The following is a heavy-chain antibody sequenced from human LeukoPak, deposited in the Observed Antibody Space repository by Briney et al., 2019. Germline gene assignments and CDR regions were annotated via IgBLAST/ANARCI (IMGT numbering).Heavy chain of an antibody. CDR3: ASGRYDILTGADY. V-gene: IGHV1-69*01. D-gene: IGHD3-9*01. J-gene: IGHJ4*02. CDR2: IIPIFGTA. CDR1: GGTFSSYA. Sequence: SVKVSCKASGGTFSSYAISWVRQAPGQGLEWMGGIIPIFGTANYAQKFQGRVTITADESTSTAYMELSSLRSEDTAGYYCASGRYDILTGADYWGQGTLVTVSS.